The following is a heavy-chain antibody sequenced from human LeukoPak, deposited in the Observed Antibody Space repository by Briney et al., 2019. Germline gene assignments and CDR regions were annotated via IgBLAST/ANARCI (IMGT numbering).Heavy chain of an antibody. CDR1: GGSFSGYY. J-gene: IGHJ4*02. D-gene: IGHD4-17*01. CDR2: INHSGST. Sequence: PSETLSLTCAVYGGSFSGYYWSWIRQPPGKGLEWIGEINHSGSTNYNPSLKSRVTISVDTSKNQFSLKLSSETAADTAVYYCARTTGYYFDYWGQGTLVTVSS. V-gene: IGHV4-34*01. CDR3: ARTTGYYFDY.